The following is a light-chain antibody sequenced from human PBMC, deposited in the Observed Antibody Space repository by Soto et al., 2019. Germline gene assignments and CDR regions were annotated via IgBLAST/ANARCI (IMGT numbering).Light chain of an antibody. CDR1: SSDVGGYNY. CDR3: SSYTSSSTLVV. CDR2: DVS. Sequence: QSALTQPASVSGSPGQSITISCTGTSSDVGGYNYVSWHQQHPGKAPKLMIYDVSNRPSGVSNRFSGSKSGNTASLTISGLQAEDEADYYCSSYTSSSTLVVFGGRTKVTVL. V-gene: IGLV2-14*01. J-gene: IGLJ2*01.